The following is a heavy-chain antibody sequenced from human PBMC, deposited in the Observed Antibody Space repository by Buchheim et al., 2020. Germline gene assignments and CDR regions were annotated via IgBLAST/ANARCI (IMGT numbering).Heavy chain of an antibody. Sequence: EVHLVQSGGGLVQPGGSLRLSCEASGFTFSSAAMTWVRQAPGKGLEWVSSLTISGDFTYYADSVRGRFSISRDNSKNTLYLQMNSLSAEDMAVYYCAKEVRPNDFWGQGTL. CDR3: AKEVRPNDF. V-gene: IGHV3-23*04. J-gene: IGHJ4*02. CDR1: GFTFSSAA. CDR2: LTISGDFT.